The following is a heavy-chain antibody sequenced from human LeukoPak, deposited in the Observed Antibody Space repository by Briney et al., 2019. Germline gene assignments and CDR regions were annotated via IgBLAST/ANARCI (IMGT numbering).Heavy chain of an antibody. CDR1: GFSFSRYW. CDR3: AKEGAYPIITYDS. Sequence: GGSLRLSCAASGFSFSRYWMNWVRQAPGKGLEWVANIKGDGHEKNYVDSVKGRFSISRDNARNSLYLQMDSLRAEDTAVYYCAKEGAYPIITYDSWGQGAQVTVSS. V-gene: IGHV3-7*01. CDR2: IKGDGHEK. J-gene: IGHJ5*01. D-gene: IGHD3-10*01.